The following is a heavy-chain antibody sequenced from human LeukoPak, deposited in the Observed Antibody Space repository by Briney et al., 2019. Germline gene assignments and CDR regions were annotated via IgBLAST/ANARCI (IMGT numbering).Heavy chain of an antibody. CDR1: GVSFSGYY. V-gene: IGHV4-34*01. J-gene: IGHJ4*02. D-gene: IGHD2-2*01. CDR3: ASGGIHCSSTSCYSPFDY. Sequence: MPSETLSLTCAVYGVSFSGYYWSWIRQPPGKGLEWIGEINHSGSTNYNPSLKSRVTISVDTSKNQFSLKLSSVTAADTAVYYCASGGIHCSSTSCYSPFDYWGQGTLVTVSS. CDR2: INHSGST.